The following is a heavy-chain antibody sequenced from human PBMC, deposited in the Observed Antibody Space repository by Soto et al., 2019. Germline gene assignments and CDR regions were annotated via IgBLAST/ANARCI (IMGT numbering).Heavy chain of an antibody. J-gene: IGHJ5*02. D-gene: IGHD6-6*01. Sequence: KPSETLSLTCAVYGGSFSGYYWSWIRQPPGKGLEWIGEINHSGSTNYNPSLKSRVTISVDTSKNQFSLKLSSVTAADTAVYYCARGGEIAARPEKNWFDPWGQGTLVTVSS. CDR2: INHSGST. CDR3: ARGGEIAARPEKNWFDP. CDR1: GGSFSGYY. V-gene: IGHV4-34*01.